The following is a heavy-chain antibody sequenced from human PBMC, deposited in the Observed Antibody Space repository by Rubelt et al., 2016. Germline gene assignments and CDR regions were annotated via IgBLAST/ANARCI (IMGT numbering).Heavy chain of an antibody. V-gene: IGHV3-74*01. J-gene: IGHJ4*02. CDR1: GFTLSSYL. CDR2: IHSDGSIT. CDR3: VSSSLDY. Sequence: EVQLVESGGGLVQHGGSLRLSCAASGFTLSSYLMHWVRQAPGEGLVWVSRIHSDGSITSYEGTERGRFTISRDNAKNTLYLQMNSLRAEDTAVYYCVSSSLDYWGQGTLVTVSS. D-gene: IGHD6-13*01.